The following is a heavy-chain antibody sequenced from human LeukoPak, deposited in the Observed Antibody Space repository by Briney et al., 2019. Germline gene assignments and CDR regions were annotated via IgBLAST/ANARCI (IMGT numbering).Heavy chain of an antibody. J-gene: IGHJ6*02. V-gene: IGHV4-31*03. D-gene: IGHD2-2*01. CDR3: ARVPRYCSSTSCLDEPYYYYGMDV. CDR1: GGSISSGGYY. CDR2: IYYSGSA. Sequence: SETLSLTCTVSGGSISSGGYYRSWIRQHPGRGLEWIGYIYYSGSAYYKPSLKSRATISVDTSKNQFSLKLSSVTAADTAVYYCARVPRYCSSTSCLDEPYYYYGMDVWGQGTTVTVSS.